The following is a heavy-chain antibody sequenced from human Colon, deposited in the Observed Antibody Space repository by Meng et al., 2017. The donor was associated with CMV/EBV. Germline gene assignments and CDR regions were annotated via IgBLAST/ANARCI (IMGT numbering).Heavy chain of an antibody. Sequence: GESLKISCSASGFIFSGSAMHWVRQASGKGLEWVGRTRTRPNGYATAYAASVEGRFTISRDDSENTAYLQMNSLRTEDTAVYYCAVLAVAEPISYWGQGTLVTVSS. CDR3: AVLAVAEPISY. V-gene: IGHV3-73*01. J-gene: IGHJ4*02. D-gene: IGHD6-19*01. CDR2: TRTRPNGYAT. CDR1: GFIFSGSA.